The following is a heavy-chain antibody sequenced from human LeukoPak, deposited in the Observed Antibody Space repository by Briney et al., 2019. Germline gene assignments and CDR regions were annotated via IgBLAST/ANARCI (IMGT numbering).Heavy chain of an antibody. CDR2: IGTAGDT. J-gene: IGHJ5*02. D-gene: IGHD6-13*01. CDR1: GFTFSSYD. CDR3: AKDRSYGSSWYHRWFDP. Sequence: GGSLRLSCAASGFTFSSYDMHWVRQATGKGLEWVSAIGTAGDTYYPGSVKGRFTISRENAKNSLYLQMNSLRAEDTAVYYCAKDRSYGSSWYHRWFDPWGQGTLVTVSS. V-gene: IGHV3-13*01.